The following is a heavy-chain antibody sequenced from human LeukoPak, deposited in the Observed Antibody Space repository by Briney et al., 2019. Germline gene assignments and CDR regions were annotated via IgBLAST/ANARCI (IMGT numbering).Heavy chain of an antibody. J-gene: IGHJ4*02. CDR1: GFTFSSYE. D-gene: IGHD6-19*01. V-gene: IGHV3-48*03. CDR2: ISSSGSTI. CDR3: AREGRRQWPPSRRSADGTFDY. Sequence: GSLRLSCAASGFTFSSYEMNWIRQAPGKGLEWVSYISSSGSTIYYADSVKGRFTISRDNAKNSLYLQMNSLRAEDTAVYYCAREGRRQWPPSRRSADGTFDYWGQGTLVTVSS.